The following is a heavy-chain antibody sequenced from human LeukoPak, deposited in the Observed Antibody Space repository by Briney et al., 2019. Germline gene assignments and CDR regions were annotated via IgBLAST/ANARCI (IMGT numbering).Heavy chain of an antibody. Sequence: SETLSLTCTVSGGSISSSSYYWGWIRQPPGKGLEWIGSIYYSGSTNYNPSLKSRVTISVDTSKNQFSLKLSSVTAADTAVYYCARSVSKAVTSTSWYFDYWGQGTLVTVSS. D-gene: IGHD2-2*01. CDR1: GGSISSSSYY. J-gene: IGHJ4*02. CDR3: ARSVSKAVTSTSWYFDY. CDR2: IYYSGST. V-gene: IGHV4-39*07.